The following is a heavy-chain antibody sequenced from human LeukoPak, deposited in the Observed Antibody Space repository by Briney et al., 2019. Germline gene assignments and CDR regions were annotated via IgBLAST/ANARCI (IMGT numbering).Heavy chain of an antibody. CDR2: IKQDGSEK. D-gene: IGHD1-26*01. CDR1: GFTFSNYW. J-gene: IGHJ4*02. CDR3: ASTATFDF. V-gene: IGHV3-7*05. Sequence: GGSLRLSRAASGFTFSNYWISCFRQAPGKGLEWVANIKQDGSEKYYVDSVKGRITISRDNAKNSLYLQMNSVSAEDTAVYYCASTATFDFWGQGTLVTVSS.